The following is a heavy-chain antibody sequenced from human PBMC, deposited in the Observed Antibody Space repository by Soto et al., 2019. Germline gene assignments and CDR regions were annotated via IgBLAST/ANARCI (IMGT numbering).Heavy chain of an antibody. D-gene: IGHD4-17*01. CDR1: GATLSTIW. Sequence: GGSLRLSCASSGATLSTIWMNWVRQAPGKGPEWVGRIKSTTAGGTADYAAPVKGRFTISRDDSENTVHLQMNGLKSEDTAVYYCSHGYSQYFDYWGQGTLVTVSS. CDR3: SHGYSQYFDY. J-gene: IGHJ4*02. CDR2: IKSTTAGGTA. V-gene: IGHV3-15*07.